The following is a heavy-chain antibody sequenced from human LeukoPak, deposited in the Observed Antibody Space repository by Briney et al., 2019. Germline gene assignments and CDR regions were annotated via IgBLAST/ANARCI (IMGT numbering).Heavy chain of an antibody. CDR1: GGSISSSSYY. V-gene: IGHV4-39*01. D-gene: IGHD5-12*01. Sequence: PSETLSLTCTVSGGSISSSSYYWGWIRQPPGKGLEWIGSIYYSGSTYYNPSLKSRVTISVDTSKNQFSLKLSSVTAADPAVYCCARYVRSGCDLEKCDFWGEGPLVTVSS. CDR3: ARYVRSGCDLEKCDF. J-gene: IGHJ4*02. CDR2: IYYSGST.